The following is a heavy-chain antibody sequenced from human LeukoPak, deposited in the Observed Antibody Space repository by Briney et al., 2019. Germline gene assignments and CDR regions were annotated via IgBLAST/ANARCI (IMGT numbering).Heavy chain of an antibody. CDR2: MNPNSGNT. CDR1: GGTFSSYA. D-gene: IGHD3-10*01. Sequence: ASVKVSCKASGGTFSSYAISWVRQAPGQGLEWMGWMNPNSGNTGYAQKFQGRVTMTRNTSISTAYMELSSLRSEDTAVYYCARHRGALDYWGQGTLVTVSS. CDR3: ARHRGALDY. J-gene: IGHJ4*02. V-gene: IGHV1-8*02.